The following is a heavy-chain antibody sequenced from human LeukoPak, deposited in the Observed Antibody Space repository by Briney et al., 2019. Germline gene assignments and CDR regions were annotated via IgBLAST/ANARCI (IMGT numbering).Heavy chain of an antibody. CDR1: GFTFSSYW. CDR2: IKQDGSEK. Sequence: GGSLRLSCAASGFTFSSYWMSWVRQAPGKGLEWVANIKQDGSEKYYVDSVKGRFTISRDNAKNSLYLQMNSLRAEDTAVYYCARDPAGIAAFFDYWGQGTLVTVSS. D-gene: IGHD6-13*01. V-gene: IGHV3-7*01. CDR3: ARDPAGIAAFFDY. J-gene: IGHJ4*02.